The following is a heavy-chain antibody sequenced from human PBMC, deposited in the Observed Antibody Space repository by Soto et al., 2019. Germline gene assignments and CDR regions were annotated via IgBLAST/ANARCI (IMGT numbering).Heavy chain of an antibody. CDR2: ISPNGGST. J-gene: IGHJ6*02. V-gene: IGHV3-64*07. CDR1: GFSFSSYA. D-gene: IGHD3-10*01. Sequence: EVQLVESGGGLVQPGGSLRLSCAASGFSFSSYAMHWVRQAPGKGLEYVSVISPNGGSTYHSDSVKDRFTISRDNSKNTLYLQMGSLRAEDMAVYYCERAGFYYGSGSYGYGMDFWGQGTSVTVSS. CDR3: ERAGFYYGSGSYGYGMDF.